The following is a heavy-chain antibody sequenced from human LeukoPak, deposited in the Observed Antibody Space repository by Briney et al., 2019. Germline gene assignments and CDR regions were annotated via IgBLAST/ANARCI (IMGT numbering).Heavy chain of an antibody. CDR1: GLGFSIYC. CDR2: IIQGGSEK. D-gene: IGHD3-10*01. Sequence: GGPLSLPCAPSGLGFSIYCKNCARHAPGRGLEGVAYIIQGGSEKYYVDSVDGRFTNSRDKAKNSRNLQMDSLSAEDPGMYYCAGGDYFGSGSARKHWFVPWGEGTLVTVSS. J-gene: IGHJ5*02. CDR3: AGGDYFGSGSARKHWFVP. V-gene: IGHV3-7*04.